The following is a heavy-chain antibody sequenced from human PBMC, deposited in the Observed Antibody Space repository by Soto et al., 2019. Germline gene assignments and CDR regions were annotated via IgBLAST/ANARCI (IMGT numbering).Heavy chain of an antibody. Sequence: SETLSLTCTVSGGSISSSSYYWGWIRQPPGKGLEWIGSIYYSGSTYYNPSLKSRVTISVDTSKNQFSLKLSSVTAADTAVYYCARHKPQRLRMRYYYYGMDVWGQGTTVTVSS. CDR1: GGSISSSSYY. V-gene: IGHV4-39*01. D-gene: IGHD6-25*01. J-gene: IGHJ6*02. CDR2: IYYSGST. CDR3: ARHKPQRLRMRYYYYGMDV.